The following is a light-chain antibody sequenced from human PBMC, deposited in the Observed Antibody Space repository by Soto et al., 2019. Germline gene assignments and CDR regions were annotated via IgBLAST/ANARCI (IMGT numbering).Light chain of an antibody. CDR1: QSVSNW. CDR2: DVS. J-gene: IGKJ2*01. Sequence: DIQRTQSPSRMCAAVGERVDLACRASQSVSNWLAWYQQKPGKAPTLLIYDVSRLETGVPSRFSGSGSGTEFTLTINSLPPEDFATYFCQQYDTYYTFGQGTKVDIK. CDR3: QQYDTYYT. V-gene: IGKV1-5*01.